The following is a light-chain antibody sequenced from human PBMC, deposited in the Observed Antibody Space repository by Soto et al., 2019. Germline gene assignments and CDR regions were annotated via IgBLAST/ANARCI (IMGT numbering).Light chain of an antibody. J-gene: IGKJ1*01. Sequence: IVLTQSPGTVSLSPGERATLSCRASQSGSSSYLAWYQQRPGQAPRLLIFGASTRATGIPDRFSGSGSGTDFTLTISRLETEDSAVYFCQHYGSSQWTFGQLTFGQGTKVEI. CDR3: QHYGSSQWTFGQLT. V-gene: IGKV3-20*01. CDR2: GAS. CDR1: QSGSSSY.